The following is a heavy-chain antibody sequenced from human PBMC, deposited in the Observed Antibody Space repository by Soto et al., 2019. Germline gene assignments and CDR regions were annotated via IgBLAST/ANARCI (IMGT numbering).Heavy chain of an antibody. CDR1: GFSLTTCGVG. CDR3: AHRVLRTVFGLVTTTAIYFDF. J-gene: IGHJ4*02. D-gene: IGHD3-3*01. Sequence: QITLNESGPTVVRPTETLTLTCRFSGFSLTTCGVGVGWVRQSPGKAPEWLALIYWDDDKRHSESLKRRLTITKDTSKNQVVLTVANLDPADTATYYCAHRVLRTVFGLVTTTAIYFDFWGQGTPVAVSS. CDR2: IYWDDDK. V-gene: IGHV2-5*02.